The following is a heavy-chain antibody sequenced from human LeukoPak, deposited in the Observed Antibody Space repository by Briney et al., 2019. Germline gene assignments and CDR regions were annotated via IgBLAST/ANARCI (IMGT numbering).Heavy chain of an antibody. CDR1: GFTFSDYY. CDR3: ARGSYYYDSSGPRGYYFDY. D-gene: IGHD3-22*01. CDR2: ISSSGSTI. V-gene: IGHV3-11*04. Sequence: SGGSLRLSCAASGFTFSDYYMSWIRQAPGKGLEWVSYISSSGSTIYYADSVKGRFTISRDNAKNSLYLQMNSLRAEDTAVYYCARGSYYYDSSGPRGYYFDYWGQGTLVTVSS. J-gene: IGHJ4*02.